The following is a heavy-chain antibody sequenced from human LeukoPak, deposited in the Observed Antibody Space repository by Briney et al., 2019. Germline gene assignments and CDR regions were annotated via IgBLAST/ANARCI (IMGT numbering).Heavy chain of an antibody. D-gene: IGHD3-22*01. CDR3: TRPHGKIVVVALDY. J-gene: IGHJ4*02. V-gene: IGHV3-49*04. CDR1: GFTFGDYA. CDR2: IRSKAYDGTT. Sequence: GGSVRLSCTASGFTFGDYAMRWVRQAPGKGVVGLGFIRSKAYDGTTEYAASVKGRFTISRDDSKSIAYLQMNSLKTEDTAVYYCTRPHGKIVVVALDYWGQGTLVTVSS.